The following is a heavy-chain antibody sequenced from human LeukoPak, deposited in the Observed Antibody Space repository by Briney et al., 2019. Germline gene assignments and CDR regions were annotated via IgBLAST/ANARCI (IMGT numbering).Heavy chain of an antibody. CDR2: MSYSGRT. CDR3: ARSPQGTATTANWLDP. D-gene: IGHD4-17*01. CDR1: GDSISSGDYY. V-gene: IGHV4-39*07. Sequence: SETLSLTCTVSGDSISSGDYYWSWIRQPPGKGLEWIGSMSYSGRTYYNPSLKTRVTVSLDTSKNQFSLNLISVTAADTAVYYCARSPQGTATTANWLDPWGQGTLVTVSS. J-gene: IGHJ5*02.